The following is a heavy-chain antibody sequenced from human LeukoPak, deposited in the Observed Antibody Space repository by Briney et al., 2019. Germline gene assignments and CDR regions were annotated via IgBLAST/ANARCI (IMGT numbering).Heavy chain of an antibody. D-gene: IGHD3-22*01. CDR2: IYHSGST. J-gene: IGHJ5*02. CDR1: GGSISSGGYS. Sequence: SETLSLTCAVSGGSISSGGYSWSWIRQPPGKGLEWIGYIYHSGSTYYNPSLKSRVTISVDRSKNQFSLKLSSVTAADTAVYYCARGTRGYYDSSGYYPNWFDPWGQGTLVTVSS. CDR3: ARGTRGYYDSSGYYPNWFDP. V-gene: IGHV4-30-2*01.